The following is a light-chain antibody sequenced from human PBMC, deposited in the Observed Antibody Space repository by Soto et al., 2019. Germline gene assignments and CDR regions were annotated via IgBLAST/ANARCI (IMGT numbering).Light chain of an antibody. V-gene: IGLV2-23*01. J-gene: IGLJ1*01. CDR1: SSDVGNYNV. CDR3: CSYAGSSTYV. CDR2: EGS. Sequence: QSVLTQPASVSGSPGQSITISCTGTSSDVGNYNVVSWYQQHPGKAPKLMIYEGSKRRSGVSNRFSGSESGNTASLTISILQAEDEADYYCCSYAGSSTYVFGNGTKVTVL.